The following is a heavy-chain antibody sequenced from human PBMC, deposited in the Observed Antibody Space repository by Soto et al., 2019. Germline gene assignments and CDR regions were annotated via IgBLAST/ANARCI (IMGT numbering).Heavy chain of an antibody. V-gene: IGHV6-1*01. CDR2: TYYRSKWYN. J-gene: IGHJ6*02. CDR3: CSSASEGYYGMDV. Sequence: SQTLSLTCAISGDSVSRNSAAWNWIRQSPSRGLEWLGRTYYRSKWYNDYAVSVKSRITISPDTSKNQFSLQLNSVTPEDTAVYYCCSSASEGYYGMDVWGQGTTVTVSS. D-gene: IGHD6-6*01. CDR1: GDSVSRNSAA.